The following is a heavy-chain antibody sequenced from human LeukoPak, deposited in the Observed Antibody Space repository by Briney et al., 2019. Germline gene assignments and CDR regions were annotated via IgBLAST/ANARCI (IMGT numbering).Heavy chain of an antibody. V-gene: IGHV3-23*01. D-gene: IGHD1-1*01. J-gene: IGHJ4*02. Sequence: PGGSLRLSCAASGFTFGSYAMTWVRQAAGMGLEWVSTISDSGDTKYHADSVKGRLTISRDNSKNSLYLQMNSLRSEDTAVYYCAKDHGKNGNEIFDSWGQGTLVTVS. CDR2: ISDSGDTK. CDR1: GFTFGSYA. CDR3: AKDHGKNGNEIFDS.